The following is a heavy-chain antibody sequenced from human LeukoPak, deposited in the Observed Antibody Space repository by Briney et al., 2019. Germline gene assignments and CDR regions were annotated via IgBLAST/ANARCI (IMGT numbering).Heavy chain of an antibody. D-gene: IGHD1-26*01. J-gene: IGHJ5*02. CDR3: ARVEVGATTESFDR. CDR2: TYYSGST. CDR1: GGSISSYY. V-gene: IGHV4-59*01. Sequence: SETLSLTCTVSGGSISSYYWSWIRQPPGKGLEWIGYTYYSGSTNYNPSLKSRVTISVDTSKNQFSLKLSSVTAADTAVYYCARVEVGATTESFDRWGQGTLVTVSS.